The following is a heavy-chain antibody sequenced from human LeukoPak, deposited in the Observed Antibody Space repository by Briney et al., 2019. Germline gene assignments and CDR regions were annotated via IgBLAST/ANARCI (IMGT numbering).Heavy chain of an antibody. Sequence: GASVKIFCKASGYTFTGYYMHWVRQAPGQGLEWMGWINPDSGATNYAQKFQGRVTMTSDTSISTAFMELSRLRSDDTAVYYCARADRITLFGVVIIPRLHYRGQGTLLTVSS. CDR3: ARADRITLFGVVIIPRLHY. V-gene: IGHV1-2*02. D-gene: IGHD3-3*01. CDR1: GYTFTGYY. CDR2: INPDSGAT. J-gene: IGHJ4*02.